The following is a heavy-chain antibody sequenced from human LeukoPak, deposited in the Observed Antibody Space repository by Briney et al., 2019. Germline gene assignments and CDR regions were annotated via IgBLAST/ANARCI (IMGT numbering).Heavy chain of an antibody. CDR1: GFTFSSYW. D-gene: IGHD6-19*01. J-gene: IGHJ6*03. CDR3: AREKRYSSGWYAGNYYYYYMDV. Sequence: GGSLRLSCAASGFTFSSYWMSWVRQAPGKGLEWVANIKQDGSEKYYVDSVKGRFTISRDNAKNSLYLQMNSLRAEDTAVYYCAREKRYSSGWYAGNYYYYYMDVWGKGTTVTVSS. CDR2: IKQDGSEK. V-gene: IGHV3-7*01.